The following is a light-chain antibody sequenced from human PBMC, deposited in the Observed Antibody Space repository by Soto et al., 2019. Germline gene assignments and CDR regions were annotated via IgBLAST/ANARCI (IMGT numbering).Light chain of an antibody. V-gene: IGKV1-12*01. J-gene: IGKJ1*01. CDR3: QQASRFPPT. CDR2: GAT. CDR1: QGVSRW. Sequence: DIQMTQSPSSVSASVGDTVTITCRASQGVSRWLVWYQQKPGKAPKLLIYGATSLQTGVPSRFTGSGSGTDFTLTISSLQPEDFAIYYCQQASRFPPTFGQGTKVDI.